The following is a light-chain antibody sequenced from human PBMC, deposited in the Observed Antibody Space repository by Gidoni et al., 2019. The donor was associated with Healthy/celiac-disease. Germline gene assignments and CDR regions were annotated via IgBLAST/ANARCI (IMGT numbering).Light chain of an antibody. CDR2: CAS. V-gene: IGKV4-1*01. Sequence: DIVLTQSQDTLAVSLGERATINCKSSQSVLYSSNNKNYLAWYQQKPGQPPKLLIYCASTRESGVPDRFSGSGSGTDFTLTISSLQAEDVAVYYCQQYYSTPHTFXGXTKVEIK. J-gene: IGKJ4*01. CDR1: QSVLYSSNNKNY. CDR3: QQYYSTPHT.